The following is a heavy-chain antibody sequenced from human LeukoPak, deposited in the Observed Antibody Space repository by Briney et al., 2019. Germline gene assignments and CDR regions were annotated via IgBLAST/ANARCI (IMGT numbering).Heavy chain of an antibody. CDR3: ARDMPWGRGQPVYFDY. CDR1: GGTFSSYT. V-gene: IGHV1-69*04. Sequence: SVKVSCKASGGTFSSYTISWVRQAPGQGLEWMGRIIPILGIANYAQKFQGRVTITADESTSTAYMELSSLRSEDTAVYYCARDMPWGRGQPVYFDYWGQGTLVTVSS. CDR2: IIPILGIA. J-gene: IGHJ4*02. D-gene: IGHD2-2*01.